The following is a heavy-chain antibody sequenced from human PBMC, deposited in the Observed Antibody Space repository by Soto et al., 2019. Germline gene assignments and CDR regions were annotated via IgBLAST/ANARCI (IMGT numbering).Heavy chain of an antibody. D-gene: IGHD3-9*01. Sequence: PSETLSLTCAVYGGSFSGYYWSWLRQPPGKGLEWIGEINHSGSTNYNPSLKSRVTISVGASKNQFSLKLSSVTAADTAVYYCARGLRYFDWLLYHWGQGTPVTVSS. V-gene: IGHV4-34*01. J-gene: IGHJ5*02. CDR1: GGSFSGYY. CDR3: ARGLRYFDWLLYH. CDR2: INHSGST.